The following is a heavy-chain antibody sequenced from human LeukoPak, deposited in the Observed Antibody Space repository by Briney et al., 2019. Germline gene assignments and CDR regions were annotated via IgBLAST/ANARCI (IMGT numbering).Heavy chain of an antibody. CDR3: ARVPTGNYDFWSGWHWAFDY. J-gene: IGHJ4*02. D-gene: IGHD3-3*01. CDR2: IYTSGST. V-gene: IGHV4-61*02. Sequence: SETLSLTCTVSGGSISSGSYYWSWIRQPAGKGLEWIGRIYTSGSTNYNPSLKSRVTISVDTSKNQFSLKLSSVTAADTAVYYCARVPTGNYDFWSGWHWAFDYWGQGTLVTVSS. CDR1: GGSISSGSYY.